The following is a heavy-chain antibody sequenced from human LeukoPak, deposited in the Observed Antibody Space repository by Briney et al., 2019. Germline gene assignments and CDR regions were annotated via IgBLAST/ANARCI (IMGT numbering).Heavy chain of an antibody. CDR2: IKSKTGGGTT. CDR1: GLTLSNAW. D-gene: IGHD6-13*01. CDR3: TRELAAAATSWFDP. Sequence: GGPLRLPCAASGLTLSNAWMSWVRQAPGKGREWVGHIKSKTGGGTTDYAAPVKGRCTISRDDSKNTLYLQMNSLKTEDTAVYYCTRELAAAATSWFDPWGQGTLVTVSS. V-gene: IGHV3-15*01. J-gene: IGHJ5*02.